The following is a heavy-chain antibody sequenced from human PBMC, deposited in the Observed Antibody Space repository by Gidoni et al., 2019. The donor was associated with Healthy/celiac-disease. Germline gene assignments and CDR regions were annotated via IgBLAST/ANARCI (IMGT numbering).Heavy chain of an antibody. CDR2: IDWDDDK. CDR3: ARTQVVPAAMGYDP. Sequence: QVTLRESGPALVKPTQTLTLTCTFSGFSLSTSGMCVSWIRQPPGKALEWLARIDWDDDKYYSTSLKTRLTISKDTSKNQVVLTMTNMDPVDTATYYCARTQVVPAAMGYDPWGQGTLVTVSS. J-gene: IGHJ5*02. D-gene: IGHD2-2*01. V-gene: IGHV2-70*15. CDR1: GFSLSTSGMC.